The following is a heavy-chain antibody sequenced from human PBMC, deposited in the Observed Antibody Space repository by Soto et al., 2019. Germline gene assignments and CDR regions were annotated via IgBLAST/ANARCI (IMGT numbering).Heavy chain of an antibody. CDR1: GFTFSSYG. D-gene: IGHD2-15*01. CDR2: ISYDGSNK. CDR3: AKLYCTGGSCHHPVYYSGMDV. V-gene: IGHV3-30*18. Sequence: QVQLVESGGGVVQPGRSLRLSCAASGFTFSSYGMHWVRQAPGKGLEWVAAISYDGSNKYYADSVKGRFTISRDNSKNTLYLQMNSLRAEDTAVYFCAKLYCTGGSCHHPVYYSGMDVWGQGTTVTVSS. J-gene: IGHJ6*02.